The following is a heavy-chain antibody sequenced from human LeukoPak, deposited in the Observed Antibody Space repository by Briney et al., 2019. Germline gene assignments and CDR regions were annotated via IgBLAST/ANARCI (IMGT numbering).Heavy chain of an antibody. J-gene: IGHJ4*02. D-gene: IGHD1-26*01. CDR2: INYDGSQK. Sequence: GGSLRLSCVASGFTFSNYWMSWVRQAPGKGLDWVANINYDGSQKYYVDSVKGRFTVSRDNARNSLCLQMDSLRAEDTAVYYCARGSPSGAPSGFDYWGQGTLVTVSS. CDR3: ARGSPSGAPSGFDY. CDR1: GFTFSNYW. V-gene: IGHV3-7*01.